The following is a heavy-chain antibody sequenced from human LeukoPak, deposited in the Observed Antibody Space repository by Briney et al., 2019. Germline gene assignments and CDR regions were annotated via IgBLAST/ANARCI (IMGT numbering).Heavy chain of an antibody. D-gene: IGHD2-2*01. V-gene: IGHV1-18*04. J-gene: IGHJ4*02. Sequence: GASVKVSCKASGYTFTSYGISWVRQAPGQGLEWMGWISAYNGNTNYAQKLQGRVTMTTDTSTSTAYMELRSLRSDDTAVYYCARDCSSTSCYGPWWYWGQGTLVTVSS. CDR3: ARDCSSTSCYGPWWY. CDR1: GYTFTSYG. CDR2: ISAYNGNT.